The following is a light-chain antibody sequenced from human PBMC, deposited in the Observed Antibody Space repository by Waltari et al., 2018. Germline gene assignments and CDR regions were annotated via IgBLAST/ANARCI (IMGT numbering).Light chain of an antibody. Sequence: EIVMTQSPATLSVSPGARATLSCRASQSVNSNLAWYQQKPGRAPRLLIDDTSTRATGIPARFSGSGSGTEFTLTISSLQSEDFAVYYCQQYNNWVTFGQGTKVEVK. CDR2: DTS. CDR3: QQYNNWVT. J-gene: IGKJ1*01. CDR1: QSVNSN. V-gene: IGKV3-15*01.